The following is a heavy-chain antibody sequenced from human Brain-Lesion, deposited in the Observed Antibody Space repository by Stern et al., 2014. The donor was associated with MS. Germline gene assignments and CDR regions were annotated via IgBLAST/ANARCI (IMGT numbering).Heavy chain of an antibody. CDR2: IFNSGST. D-gene: IGHD2-2*01. J-gene: IGHJ6*02. CDR1: GGSISSGGYY. CDR3: ARGRVVPGFQYYATDV. Sequence: QVQLVQSGPGLVKPSQTLSLSCTVSGGSISSGGYYWSWIRQPAGKGLEWIGRIFNSGSTSYNPSLKSRVTISIDPSKNQFSLRLNSMTAADTALYYCARGRVVPGFQYYATDVWGQGTTVIVSS. V-gene: IGHV4-61*02.